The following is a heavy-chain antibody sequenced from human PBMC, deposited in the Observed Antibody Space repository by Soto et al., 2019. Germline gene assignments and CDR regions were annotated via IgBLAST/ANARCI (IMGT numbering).Heavy chain of an antibody. D-gene: IGHD2-2*02. CDR1: GFTFGDYA. J-gene: IGHJ6*02. CDR2: IRSKAYGGTT. V-gene: IGHV3-49*04. Sequence: PGGSLRLSCTASGFTFGDYAMSWVRQAPGKGLEWVGFIRSKAYGGTTEYAASVKGRFTISRDDSKSIAYLQMNSLKTEDTAVYYCTRGLGYCSSTSCYTYYYYGMDVWGQGTTVTVSS. CDR3: TRGLGYCSSTSCYTYYYYGMDV.